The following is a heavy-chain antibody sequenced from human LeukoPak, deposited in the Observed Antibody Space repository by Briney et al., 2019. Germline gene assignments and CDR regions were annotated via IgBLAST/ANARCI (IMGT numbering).Heavy chain of an antibody. CDR2: ISYDGSNK. CDR3: ARETGYNSFDY. CDR1: GFTFSTYG. Sequence: GGSLRLSCAASGFTFSTYGMHWVRQAPGKGLEWVAVISYDGSNKYYADSVKGRFTISRDNSKNTLYLQMNSLRAEDTAVYYCARETGYNSFDYWGQGTLVTVSS. V-gene: IGHV3-30*03. D-gene: IGHD5-24*01. J-gene: IGHJ4*02.